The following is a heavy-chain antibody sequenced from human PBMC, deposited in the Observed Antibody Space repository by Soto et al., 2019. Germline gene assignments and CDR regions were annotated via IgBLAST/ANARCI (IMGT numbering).Heavy chain of an antibody. CDR2: IRGSGSYI. V-gene: IGHV3-21*01. CDR3: ARADRGYGAGGVPDY. D-gene: IGHD3-22*01. J-gene: IGHJ4*02. CDR1: GFTFSIYS. Sequence: EVQLVESGGGLVKPGGSLRLSCAASGFTFSIYSMNWVRQAPGKGLEWVASIRGSGSYINYADSVRGRFTISRDNTKSSLFLQMNSLGAEDTAIYYCARADRGYGAGGVPDYWGQGTLVTVSS.